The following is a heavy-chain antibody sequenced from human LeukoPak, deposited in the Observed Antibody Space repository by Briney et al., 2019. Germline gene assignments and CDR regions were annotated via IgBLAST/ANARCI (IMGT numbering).Heavy chain of an antibody. V-gene: IGHV3-7*01. CDR2: IKQDGSKK. Sequence: GGSLRLSCAASGFNFDTFWMSWVRQAPGKGLEWVANIKQDGSKKHDVDSVKGRFTVSRDNAKNSLYLQMNSLRVEDTAVYYCARNYDILTGLDYGMDVWGQGTTVTVSS. J-gene: IGHJ6*02. CDR3: ARNYDILTGLDYGMDV. CDR1: GFNFDTFW. D-gene: IGHD3-9*01.